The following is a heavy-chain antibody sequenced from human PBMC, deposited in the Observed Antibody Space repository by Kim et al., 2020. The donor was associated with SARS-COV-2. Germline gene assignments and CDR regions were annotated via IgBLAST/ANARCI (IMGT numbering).Heavy chain of an antibody. D-gene: IGHD3-10*01. Sequence: SETLSLTCTVSGGSISSSSYYWGWIRQPPGKGLEWIGSIYYSGSTYYNPSLKSRVTISVDTSKNQFSLKLSSVTAADTAVYYCARVWELGGYYYGSGLFDYWGQGTLVTVSS. CDR3: ARVWELGGYYYGSGLFDY. V-gene: IGHV4-39*07. CDR2: IYYSGST. J-gene: IGHJ4*02. CDR1: GGSISSSSYY.